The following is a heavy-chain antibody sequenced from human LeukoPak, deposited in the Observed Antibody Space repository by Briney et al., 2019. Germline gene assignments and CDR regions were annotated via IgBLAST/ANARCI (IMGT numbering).Heavy chain of an antibody. D-gene: IGHD3-10*01. CDR1: GYTFTSYA. Sequence: ASVKVSCKASGYTFTSYAMHWVRQAPGQRLEWMGWINAGNGNTKYSQKFQGRVTITRDTSASTAYMELSSLRSEDTAVYYCARDLQYYYGSGTYYNGYGMDVWGQGTTVTVSS. CDR3: ARDLQYYYGSGTYYNGYGMDV. CDR2: INAGNGNT. J-gene: IGHJ6*02. V-gene: IGHV1-3*01.